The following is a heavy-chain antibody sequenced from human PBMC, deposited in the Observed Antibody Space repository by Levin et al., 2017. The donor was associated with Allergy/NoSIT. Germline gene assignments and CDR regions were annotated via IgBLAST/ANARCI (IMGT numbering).Heavy chain of an antibody. D-gene: IGHD6-13*01. V-gene: IGHV3-7*01. J-gene: IGHJ1*01. CDR3: ARMQSSSWYAEYFQH. CDR2: IKEDGTEE. CDR1: GFTFRNYW. Sequence: LSLTCVGSGFTFRNYWMSWVRQAPGKGLEWVANIKEDGTEENYVDSVKGRFTISRDNAKNSLYLQMNSLRAEDRAVYYCARMQSSSWYAEYFQHWGQGTLVTVSS.